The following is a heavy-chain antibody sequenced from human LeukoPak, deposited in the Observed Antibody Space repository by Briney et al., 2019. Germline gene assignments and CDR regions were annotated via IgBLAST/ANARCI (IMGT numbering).Heavy chain of an antibody. V-gene: IGHV1-69*04. Sequence: ASVKVSCKASGGTFSSYAISWVRQAPGHGLEWMGRIIPIFGIANYAQKFKDRVTITADKSTSTAYMELSSLRSEDTAVYYCGRGAEYDSSGYRSDYWGQGTLVTVSS. CDR1: GGTFSSYA. D-gene: IGHD3-22*01. CDR2: IIPIFGIA. J-gene: IGHJ4*02. CDR3: GRGAEYDSSGYRSDY.